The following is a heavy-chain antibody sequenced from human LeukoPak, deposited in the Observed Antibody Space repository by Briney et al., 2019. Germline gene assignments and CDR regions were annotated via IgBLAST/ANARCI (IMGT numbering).Heavy chain of an antibody. Sequence: GASVKVSCKASGGTFSSYAISWVRQAPGQGLEWMGGIIPIFGTANYAQKFQGRVTITADESTSTAYMELSSLRSEDTAVYYCARVLGYSSGSYYLDYWGQGTLVTVSS. CDR2: IIPIFGTA. CDR1: GGTFSSYA. CDR3: ARVLGYSSGSYYLDY. D-gene: IGHD6-19*01. V-gene: IGHV1-69*13. J-gene: IGHJ4*02.